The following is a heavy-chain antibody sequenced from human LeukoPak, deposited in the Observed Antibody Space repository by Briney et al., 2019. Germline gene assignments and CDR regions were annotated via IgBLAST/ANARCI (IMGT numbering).Heavy chain of an antibody. CDR2: IGGSGSRT. V-gene: IGHV3-23*01. Sequence: GGSLRLSCAASGFTFSSYAMSWVRQAPGKSLEWVSGIGGSGSRTYYADSVKGRFTISRDNSKNTLYLQMNSLRAEDTAVYYCAKDDRIVVFGYFDYWGQGTLVTVSS. J-gene: IGHJ4*02. CDR3: AKDDRIVVFGYFDY. CDR1: GFTFSSYA. D-gene: IGHD3-22*01.